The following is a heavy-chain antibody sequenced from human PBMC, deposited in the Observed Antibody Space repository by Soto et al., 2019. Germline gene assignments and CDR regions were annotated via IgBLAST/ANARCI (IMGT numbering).Heavy chain of an antibody. CDR2: ISAIDSTI. J-gene: IGHJ4*02. CDR1: GFTFSSYE. V-gene: IGHV3-48*03. Sequence: PGGSLRLSCAASGFTFSSYEMNWVRQAPGKGLEWVSYISAIDSTIYYADSVKGRFTISRDNAKNSLYLQMNSLRAEDTAVYYCARGPPCDYWGQGTLVTVSS. CDR3: ARGPPCDY.